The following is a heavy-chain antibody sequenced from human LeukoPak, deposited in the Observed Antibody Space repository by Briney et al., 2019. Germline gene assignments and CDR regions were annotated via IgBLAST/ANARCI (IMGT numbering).Heavy chain of an antibody. CDR2: IIPIFGIA. D-gene: IGHD2-15*01. CDR1: GGTFSSYA. Sequence: SVNVSCKASGGTFSSYAISWVRHAPGQGLEWMGRIIPIFGIANYAQKFQGRVTITADKSTSTAYMELRSLRSEDTAVYYCARGYCSGGSCYYFDYWGRGTLVTVSS. J-gene: IGHJ4*02. V-gene: IGHV1-69*04. CDR3: ARGYCSGGSCYYFDY.